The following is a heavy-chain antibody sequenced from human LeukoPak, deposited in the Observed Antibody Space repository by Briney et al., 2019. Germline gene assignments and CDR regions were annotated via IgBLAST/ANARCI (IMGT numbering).Heavy chain of an antibody. Sequence: PGTSLRLSCAASGISFSSHGMHWVRQAPGKGLEWLGRIKRNTEGGTTDYAAPVKGRFTISRDDSKSTLYLQINSLKTEDTAVYYCATDFTVGATLDYWGQGTLVTVSS. V-gene: IGHV3-15*01. CDR2: IKRNTEGGTT. CDR3: ATDFTVGATLDY. J-gene: IGHJ4*02. D-gene: IGHD1-26*01. CDR1: GISFSSHG.